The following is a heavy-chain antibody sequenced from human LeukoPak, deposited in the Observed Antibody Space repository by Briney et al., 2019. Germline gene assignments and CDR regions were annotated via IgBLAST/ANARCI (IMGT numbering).Heavy chain of an antibody. D-gene: IGHD3-3*01. V-gene: IGHV1-46*01. CDR2: INPNGGSP. J-gene: IGHJ6*03. CDR3: GRDAMSRFLESTPRIYSHYYMDV. CDR1: GFSISSHY. Sequence: GASVKVSCKASGFSISSHYIHWVRQAPGQGLEWMGIINPNGGSPNYAQRFQGGVTMTSDMSTSTVYMELSSLRSEDTAMFYCGRDAMSRFLESTPRIYSHYYMDVWGTGTTVTVSS.